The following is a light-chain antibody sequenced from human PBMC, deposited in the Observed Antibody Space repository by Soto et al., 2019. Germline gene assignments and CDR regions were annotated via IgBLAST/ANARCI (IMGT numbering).Light chain of an antibody. V-gene: IGKV2-30*01. CDR2: RVS. CDR3: MQGTHWPWT. Sequence: DVVITQSPLSLPVTLGQPASISCRSNHSLVYSDGNTYLTWFQQRPGQSPRRLIYRVSDRDSGAPARFSGSGSGTDFTLKISRVEADDVGVYYCMQGTHWPWTFGQGTKLEIK. CDR1: HSLVYSDGNTY. J-gene: IGKJ1*01.